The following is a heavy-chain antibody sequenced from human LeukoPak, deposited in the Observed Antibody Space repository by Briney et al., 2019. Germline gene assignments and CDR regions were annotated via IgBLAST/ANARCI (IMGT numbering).Heavy chain of an antibody. CDR2: MNPNSGNT. D-gene: IGHD4/OR15-4a*01. CDR1: GYTFTSYD. CDR3: ARDSPLKDAFDI. V-gene: IGHV1-8*01. Sequence: ASVKVSCKASGYTFTSYDINWVRQATGQGLEWMGWMNPNSGNTGYAQKLQGRVTMTRNTSISTAYMELSSLRSEDTAVYYCARDSPLKDAFDIWGQGTMVTVSS. J-gene: IGHJ3*02.